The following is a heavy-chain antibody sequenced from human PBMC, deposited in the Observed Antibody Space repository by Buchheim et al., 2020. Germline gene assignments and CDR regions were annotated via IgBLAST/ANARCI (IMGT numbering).Heavy chain of an antibody. D-gene: IGHD2-15*01. CDR2: INPSGGST. CDR3: ARDRCSGGSCYLDY. J-gene: IGHJ4*02. CDR1: GYTFTSYY. V-gene: IGHV1-46*01. Sequence: QVQLVQSGAEVKKPGASVKVSCKASGYTFTSYYMYWVRQAPGQGLEWMGIINPSGGSTSYAQKFQGRVTMTRDTSTHTLSMELSSLRSEDTAVYYCARDRCSGGSCYLDYWGQGTL.